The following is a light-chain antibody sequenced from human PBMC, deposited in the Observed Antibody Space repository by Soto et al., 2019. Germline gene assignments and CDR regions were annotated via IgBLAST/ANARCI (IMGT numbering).Light chain of an antibody. V-gene: IGKV3-11*01. Sequence: EIVLTQSQATLSLSPGERATLSCRASQSISNYLAWYQQKPGQAPRLLIYDVSNRATGTPARFSGSGSGTYFTLTISSLEPEDFAVYYCQQRRNWYTFGQGTKLEIK. CDR2: DVS. CDR3: QQRRNWYT. CDR1: QSISNY. J-gene: IGKJ2*01.